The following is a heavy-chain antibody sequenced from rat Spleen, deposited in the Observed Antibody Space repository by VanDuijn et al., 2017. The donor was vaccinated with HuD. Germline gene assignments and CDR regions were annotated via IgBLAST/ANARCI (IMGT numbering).Heavy chain of an antibody. CDR1: GFTFSTYG. V-gene: IGHV5-20*01. CDR3: TTEGYYDAFY. CDR2: ISYDGGST. Sequence: EVQLVESGGGLVQPGRSMKLSCAASGFTFSTYGMAWVRQAPKKGLEWVAYISYDGGSTYYRDSVKGRFTISRDNTKSTLSLQMDSLRSEDTATYYCTTEGYYDAFYWGQGVMVTVSS. J-gene: IGHJ2*01. D-gene: IGHD1-12*01.